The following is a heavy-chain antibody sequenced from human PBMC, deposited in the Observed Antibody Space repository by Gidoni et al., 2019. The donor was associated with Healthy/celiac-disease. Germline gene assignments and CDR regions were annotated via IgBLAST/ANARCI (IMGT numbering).Heavy chain of an antibody. V-gene: IGHV3-33*01. D-gene: IGHD6-13*01. J-gene: IGHJ6*02. CDR3: ARDGSSSGYDYYYGMDV. CDR1: GFTFRSYG. Sequence: QVQLVESGGGLVQPGRSLRLFCAASGFTFRSYGMPRVRQAPGKGLEWGAVIWYDGSNKYYADSVKGRFTISRDNSKNTLYLKMNSMRAEDTAVYYCARDGSSSGYDYYYGMDVWGQGTTVTVSS. CDR2: IWYDGSNK.